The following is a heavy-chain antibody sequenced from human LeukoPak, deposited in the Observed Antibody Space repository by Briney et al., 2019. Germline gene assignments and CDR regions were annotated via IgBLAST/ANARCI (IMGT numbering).Heavy chain of an antibody. CDR3: ARSKYSSGRGSWFDP. J-gene: IGHJ5*02. CDR1: AYTFTGYY. V-gene: IGHV1-2*02. D-gene: IGHD6-19*01. Sequence: ASVKVSCKASAYTFTGYYMHWVRQAPGQGLEWMGWINPKSGGTNYAQKFQGRVTMTRDTSISTAYMELSKLRSEDTAVYYCARSKYSSGRGSWFDPWGQGTLVTVSS. CDR2: INPKSGGT.